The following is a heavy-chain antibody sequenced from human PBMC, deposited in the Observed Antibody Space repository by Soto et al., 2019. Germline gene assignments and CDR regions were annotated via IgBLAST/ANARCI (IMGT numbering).Heavy chain of an antibody. CDR2: ISSSSSYI. Sequence: LSLSCAASGVPFRNSVMHWVRPVPGKGLEWVSSISSSSSYIYYADPVKGRFTISRDNAKNSLYLQMNSLRAEDTAVYYCARDRGSRLGGMDVWGQGNKVTCSS. D-gene: IGHD6-25*01. V-gene: IGHV3-21*01. J-gene: IGHJ6*02. CDR3: ARDRGSRLGGMDV. CDR1: GVPFRNSV.